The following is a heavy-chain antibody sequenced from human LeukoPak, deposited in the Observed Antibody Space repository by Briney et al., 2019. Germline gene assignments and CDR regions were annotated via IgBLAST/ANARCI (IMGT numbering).Heavy chain of an antibody. CDR3: ATARGPAWFGGVLDY. D-gene: IGHD3-16*01. J-gene: IGHJ4*02. V-gene: IGHV3-30*04. Sequence: PGRSLGLSCAASGFAFNTYAMNWVRQAPGKGLEWVTVISNDGSKKYYADSVKGRFTISRDNSKNTLYLQVNSLRAEDTAIYYCATARGPAWFGGVLDYWGQGILVTVSS. CDR2: ISNDGSKK. CDR1: GFAFNTYA.